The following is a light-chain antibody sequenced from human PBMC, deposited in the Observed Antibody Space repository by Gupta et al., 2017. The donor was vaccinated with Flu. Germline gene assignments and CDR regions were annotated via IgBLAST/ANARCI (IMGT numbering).Light chain of an antibody. CDR1: CSNIGSNY. CDR3: AAWDDSLSVFYV. V-gene: IGLV1-47*01. Sequence: QSVLTQTQPVSATPGDRVPISCSGRCSNIGSNYLYWYQQFPGAAPKLLIYKNNQRPSGVPDRFFGSKSGTSASLAISGLRSEDEADYFCAAWDDSLSVFYVFGTGTKVTVL. J-gene: IGLJ1*01. CDR2: KNN.